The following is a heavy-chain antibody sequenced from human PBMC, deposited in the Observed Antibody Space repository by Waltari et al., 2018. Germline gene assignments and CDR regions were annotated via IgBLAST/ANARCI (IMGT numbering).Heavy chain of an antibody. CDR3: AIHFYDSSGYYGY. CDR2: IIPILGIA. D-gene: IGHD3-22*01. Sequence: QVQLVQSGAEVKKPGSSVKVSCKASGGTFSSYTISWVRQAPGQGLEWMGRIIPILGIANYAQKFQGRVTITADKSTSTAYMELSSLRSEDTAVYYCAIHFYDSSGYYGYWGQGTLVIVSS. CDR1: GGTFSSYT. J-gene: IGHJ4*02. V-gene: IGHV1-69*02.